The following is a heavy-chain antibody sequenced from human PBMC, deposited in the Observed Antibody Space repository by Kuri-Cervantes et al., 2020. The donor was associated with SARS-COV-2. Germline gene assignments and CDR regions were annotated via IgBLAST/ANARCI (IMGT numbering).Heavy chain of an antibody. J-gene: IGHJ4*01. V-gene: IGHV1-24*01. CDR3: ATVDYDSYGYSWHFDS. CDR1: GYTFTGYY. CDR2: FDPEYGEI. D-gene: IGHD3-22*01. Sequence: ASVKVSCKASGYTFTGYYMHWVRQAPGQGLEWMGGFDPEYGEIIYAQKFQGRVTMTEDTSTDTEYMELSSLRSDDTAVYYCATVDYDSYGYSWHFDSWGHGTLVTVSS.